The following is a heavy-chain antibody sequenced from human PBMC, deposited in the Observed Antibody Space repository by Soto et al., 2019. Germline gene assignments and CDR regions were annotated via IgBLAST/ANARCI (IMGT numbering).Heavy chain of an antibody. J-gene: IGHJ3*02. CDR1: GYTFSDYY. V-gene: IGHV1-18*04. CDR3: ARDRSIDFWSGYWNDAFDI. Sequence: ASVKVSCKAGGYTFSDYYIQWVRQAPGQGLEWMGWISAYNGNTNYAQKLQGRVTMTTDTSTSTAYMELRSLRSDDTAVYYCARDRSIDFWSGYWNDAFDIWGQGTMVTVSS. D-gene: IGHD3-3*01. CDR2: ISAYNGNT.